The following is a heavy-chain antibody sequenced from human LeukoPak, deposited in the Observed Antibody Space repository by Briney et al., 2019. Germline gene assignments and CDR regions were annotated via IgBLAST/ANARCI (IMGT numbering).Heavy chain of an antibody. V-gene: IGHV1-18*01. CDR1: GYTFTSYG. J-gene: IGHJ4*02. CDR2: ISAYNGNT. CDR3: ARGRPSGGTHRQEHDY. Sequence: ASVKVSCKASGYTFTSYGISWVRQAPGQGLEWMGWISAYNGNTNYAQKLQGRVTMTTDTSTGTAYMELRSLRSDDTAVYYCARGRPSGGTHRQEHDYWGQGTLVTVSS. D-gene: IGHD2-15*01.